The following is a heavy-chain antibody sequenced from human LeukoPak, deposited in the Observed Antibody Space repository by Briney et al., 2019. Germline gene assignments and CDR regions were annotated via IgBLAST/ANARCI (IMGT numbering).Heavy chain of an antibody. Sequence: SETLSLTCTVSGGSISSSSYYWGWIRQPPGKGLEWIGCIYYSGSTYYNPSLKSRVTISVDTSKNQFSLKLSSVTAADTAVYYCARFLIAARQFDYWGQGTLVTVSS. CDR1: GGSISSSSYY. D-gene: IGHD6-6*01. CDR2: IYYSGST. J-gene: IGHJ4*02. CDR3: ARFLIAARQFDY. V-gene: IGHV4-39*01.